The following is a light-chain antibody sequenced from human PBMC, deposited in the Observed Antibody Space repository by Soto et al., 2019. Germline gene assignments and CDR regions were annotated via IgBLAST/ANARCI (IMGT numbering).Light chain of an antibody. Sequence: QSALTQPPSVSGSPGQSVTISCTGTSSDVGSYNRVSWYQQPPGTAPKLMIYEVSNRPSGVPDRFSGSKSGNPASLTISGLQAEDEADYYCSAYTSSSTLVFGGGTKLTVL. V-gene: IGLV2-18*02. CDR2: EVS. J-gene: IGLJ3*02. CDR1: SSDVGSYNR. CDR3: SAYTSSSTLV.